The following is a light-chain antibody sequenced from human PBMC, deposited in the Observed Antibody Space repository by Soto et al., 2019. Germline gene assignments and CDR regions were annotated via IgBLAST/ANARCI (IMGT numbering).Light chain of an antibody. CDR3: CSYAGSYTFV. J-gene: IGLJ1*01. CDR1: SSDVGVYNY. Sequence: QSALTQPRSVSGSPGQSVTISCTGTSSDVGVYNYVSWYQQHPGKAPKLMIYDVTKRPSGVPDRFSGSKSANTASLTISGLQAEDEADYYCCSYAGSYTFVFGTGTNV. CDR2: DVT. V-gene: IGLV2-11*01.